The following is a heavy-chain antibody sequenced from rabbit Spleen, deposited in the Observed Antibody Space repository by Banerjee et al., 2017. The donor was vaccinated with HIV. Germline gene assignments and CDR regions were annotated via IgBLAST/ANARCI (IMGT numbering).Heavy chain of an antibody. CDR3: ARDLVSVIGWNFNL. V-gene: IGHV1S40*01. J-gene: IGHJ4*01. CDR2: IYGGDIHST. Sequence: QSLEESGGDLVKPGASLTLTCTASGFSFSSYYYMCWVRQAPGKGLEWIACIYGGDIHSTAYASWAKGRFTISTTSSTTVTLQMTSLTAADTATYFCARDLVSVIGWNFNLWGPGTLVTVS. D-gene: IGHD5-1*01. CDR1: GFSFSSYYY.